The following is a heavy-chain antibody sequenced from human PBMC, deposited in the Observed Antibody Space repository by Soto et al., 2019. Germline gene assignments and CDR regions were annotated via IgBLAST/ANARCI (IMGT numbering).Heavy chain of an antibody. CDR1: GFTLSSYG. V-gene: IGHV3-30*18. Sequence: GGSLRLSCAASGFTLSSYGMHWVRQAPGKGLEWVAVISYDGSNKYYADSVKGRFTISRDNSKNTLYLQMNSLRAEDTAVYYCAKDFSDSSGYYSAGLDYWGQGTLVTVSS. CDR3: AKDFSDSSGYYSAGLDY. CDR2: ISYDGSNK. D-gene: IGHD3-22*01. J-gene: IGHJ4*02.